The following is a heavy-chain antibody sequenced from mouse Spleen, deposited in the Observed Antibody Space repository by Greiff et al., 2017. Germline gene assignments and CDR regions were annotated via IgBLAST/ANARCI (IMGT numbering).Heavy chain of an antibody. J-gene: IGHJ1*03. V-gene: IGHV1-18*01. Sequence: EVQLQQSGPELVKPGASVKIPCKASGYTFTDYNMDWVKQSHGKSLEWIGDINPNNGGTIYNQKFKGKATLTVDKSSSTAYMELRSLTSEDTAVYYCARMTTTVVENWYFDVWGTGTTVTVSS. CDR3: ARMTTTVVENWYFDV. CDR1: GYTFTDYN. D-gene: IGHD1-1*01. CDR2: INPNNGGT.